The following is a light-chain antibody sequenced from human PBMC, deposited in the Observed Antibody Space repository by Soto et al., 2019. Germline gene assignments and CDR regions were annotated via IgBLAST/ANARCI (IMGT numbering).Light chain of an antibody. V-gene: IGKV1-5*01. Sequence: DIQMTQSPSTLSASVGDRVTITCRASQSVAGWLAWYQQKPGKAPTLLIYDASALPRGVPSRFSGSGSGTEFTLTISSLQPDDFATYYSQPYIGQGTKVDIK. J-gene: IGKJ1*01. CDR2: DAS. CDR3: QPY. CDR1: QSVAGW.